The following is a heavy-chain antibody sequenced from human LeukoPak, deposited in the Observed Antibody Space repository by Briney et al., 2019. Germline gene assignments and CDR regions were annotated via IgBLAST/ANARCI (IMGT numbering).Heavy chain of an antibody. Sequence: SGPTLVNPTQTLTLTCTFSGFSLSTRGVGVGWIRQPPGKALEWLALIYWDDDKRYRPSPKSRLTITRDTSKNQVVLTVTNMDPLDTATYYCAHRRPGIASPDTGNYFDYWGQGTLVTVSS. CDR3: AHRRPGIASPDTGNYFDY. CDR1: GFSLSTRGVG. J-gene: IGHJ4*02. V-gene: IGHV2-5*02. D-gene: IGHD6-13*01. CDR2: IYWDDDK.